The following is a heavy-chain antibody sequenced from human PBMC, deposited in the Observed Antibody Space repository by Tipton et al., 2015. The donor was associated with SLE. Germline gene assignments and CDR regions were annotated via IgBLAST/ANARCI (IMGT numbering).Heavy chain of an antibody. CDR1: GFTFSDYY. Sequence: SLRLSCAGSGFTFSDYYMSWIRQAPGQGLQWISYISGTSRTIHYADSVKGRFTVSRDNAQTSLYLQMNSLRAEDTGVYYCAGRINTGTFDFWGQGTTVTVSS. D-gene: IGHD2/OR15-2a*01. CDR3: AGRINTGTFDF. CDR2: ISGTSRTI. V-gene: IGHV3-11*04. J-gene: IGHJ3*01.